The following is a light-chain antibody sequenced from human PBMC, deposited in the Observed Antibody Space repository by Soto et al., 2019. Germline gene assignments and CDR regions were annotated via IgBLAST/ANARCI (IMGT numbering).Light chain of an antibody. Sequence: EVVLTQSPGTLSLSPGERATLPGRASQSLSSSKLVWYQQKPGQAPRLLIYGASSRATGIPERFIGSGSGTDFTLTISRLVPDDFAVYYCQQYDSSARTFGQGTKLEIK. V-gene: IGKV3-20*01. CDR1: QSLSSSK. CDR2: GAS. J-gene: IGKJ2*01. CDR3: QQYDSSART.